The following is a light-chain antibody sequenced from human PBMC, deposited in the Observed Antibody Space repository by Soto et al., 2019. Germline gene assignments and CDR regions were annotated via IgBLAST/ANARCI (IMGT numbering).Light chain of an antibody. CDR3: QQSYSTPWT. CDR1: QSISSY. Sequence: DIQMTQSPSSLSASVGDRVTITCRAGQSISSYLNWYQQKPGKAPNLLIYAAFSLQSGVPSRFSGSGSGTDFTLTISSLQPEDFATYYCQQSYSTPWTFGQGTKVEIK. J-gene: IGKJ1*01. CDR2: AAF. V-gene: IGKV1-39*01.